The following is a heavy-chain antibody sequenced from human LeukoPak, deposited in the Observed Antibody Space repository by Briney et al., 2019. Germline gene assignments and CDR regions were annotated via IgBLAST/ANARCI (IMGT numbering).Heavy chain of an antibody. V-gene: IGHV7-4-1*02. D-gene: IGHD3-16*02. CDR3: ARAYQRLGELSLPNY. CDR1: GYTFTNYA. CDR2: IHPSTGNP. Sequence: ASVKVSCKASGYTFTNYAMNWVRQAPGQGLEWMGWIHPSTGNPTYAQGFTGRFVFSLDTSVSTTYLQISSLKAEDTAVYYCARAYQRLGELSLPNYWGQGTLVTVSS. J-gene: IGHJ4*02.